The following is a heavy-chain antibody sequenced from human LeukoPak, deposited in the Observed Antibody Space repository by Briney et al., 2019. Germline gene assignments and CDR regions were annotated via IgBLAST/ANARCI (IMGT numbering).Heavy chain of an antibody. J-gene: IGHJ2*01. D-gene: IGHD2/OR15-2a*01. CDR2: IYYSGST. V-gene: IGHV4-39*01. Sequence: PSETLSLTCTVSGDSIISSDYYWGWIRQPPGKGLEWIGIIYYSGSTYYNPSLKGRVTISVDTSKNQFSLKLSSVTAADTAVYYCARAFRARYFDLWGRGTLVTVSS. CDR1: GDSIISSDYY. CDR3: ARAFRARYFDL.